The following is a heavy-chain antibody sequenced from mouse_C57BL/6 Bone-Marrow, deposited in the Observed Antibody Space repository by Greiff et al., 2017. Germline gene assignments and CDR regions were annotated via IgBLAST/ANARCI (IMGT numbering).Heavy chain of an antibody. D-gene: IGHD1-1*01. CDR3: ARLEFDGSSGDWYFDV. Sequence: VQLVESGPELVKPGASVKLSCKASGYTFTSCDINWVKQRPGQGLEWIGWIYPRDGSTKYNEKFKGKATLTVDTSSSTAYMELHSLTSEDSAVYFCARLEFDGSSGDWYFDVWGTGTTVTVSS. CDR2: IYPRDGST. V-gene: IGHV1-85*01. CDR1: GYTFTSCD. J-gene: IGHJ1*03.